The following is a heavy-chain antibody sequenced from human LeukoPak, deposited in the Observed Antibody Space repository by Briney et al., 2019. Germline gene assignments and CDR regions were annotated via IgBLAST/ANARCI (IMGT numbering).Heavy chain of an antibody. Sequence: GGSLRLSCAASGITFSMYGMHWVRQAPGKGLEWLAVISSDGSEIHFADSVKGRFTISRDNAKNSLYLQMNSLRAEDTAVYYCARVSILIVPYYAFDIWGQGTMVTVSS. J-gene: IGHJ3*02. D-gene: IGHD2/OR15-2a*01. V-gene: IGHV3-30*03. CDR1: GITFSMYG. CDR3: ARVSILIVPYYAFDI. CDR2: ISSDGSEI.